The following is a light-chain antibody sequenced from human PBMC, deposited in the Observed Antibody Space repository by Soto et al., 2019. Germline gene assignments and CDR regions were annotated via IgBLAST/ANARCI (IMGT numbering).Light chain of an antibody. J-gene: IGKJ2*01. CDR1: QSVSSSY. CDR3: QQYGSSLYI. V-gene: IGKV3-20*01. CDR2: GVS. Sequence: EIVLTQSPGTLSLSPGERAPLSCRASQSVSSSYLAWYQQKPGQAPRLLIYGVSSRATGIPDRFSGSGSGTDFTLTISRLEPEDFAVYYCQQYGSSLYIFGQGTKLEIK.